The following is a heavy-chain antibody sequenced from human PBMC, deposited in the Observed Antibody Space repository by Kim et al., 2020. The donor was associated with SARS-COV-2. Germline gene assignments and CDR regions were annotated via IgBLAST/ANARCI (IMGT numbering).Heavy chain of an antibody. CDR2: IYYSGST. CDR1: GGSISSSSYY. Sequence: SETLSLTCTVSGGSISSSSYYWGWIRQPPGKGLEWIGSIYYSGSTYYNPSLKSRVTISVDTSKNQFSLKLSSVTAADTAVYYCARLLLDLVAFDIWGQGTMVTVSS. D-gene: IGHD1-1*01. CDR3: ARLLLDLVAFDI. J-gene: IGHJ3*02. V-gene: IGHV4-39*01.